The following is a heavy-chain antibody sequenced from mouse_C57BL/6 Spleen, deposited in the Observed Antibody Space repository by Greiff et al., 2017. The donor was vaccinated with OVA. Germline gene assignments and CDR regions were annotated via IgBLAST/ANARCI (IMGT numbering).Heavy chain of an antibody. V-gene: IGHV1-85*01. CDR3: AREYGSSEGYFDY. CDR1: GYTFTSYD. CDR2: IYPRDGST. Sequence: QVQLKESGPELVKPGASVKLSCKASGYTFTSYDINWVKQRPGQGLEWIGWIYPRDGSTKYNEKFKGKATLTVDTSSSTAYMELHSLTSEDSAVYFCAREYGSSEGYFDYWGQGTTLTVSS. D-gene: IGHD1-1*01. J-gene: IGHJ2*01.